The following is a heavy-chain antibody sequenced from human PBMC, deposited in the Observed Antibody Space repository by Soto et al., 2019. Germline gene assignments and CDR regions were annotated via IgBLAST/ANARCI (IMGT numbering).Heavy chain of an antibody. CDR2: INHSGST. CDR3: ARDKITGLFDY. CDR1: GGSFSGYY. Sequence: QVQLQQWGAGLLKPSETLSLTCAVYGGSFSGYYWTWIRQPPGTGLEWIGEINHSGSTNYNPSLKSRVTISVDTSKNQFSPKLTSVTAADTAAYYCARDKITGLFDYWGQGTLVTVSS. D-gene: IGHD2-8*02. J-gene: IGHJ4*02. V-gene: IGHV4-34*01.